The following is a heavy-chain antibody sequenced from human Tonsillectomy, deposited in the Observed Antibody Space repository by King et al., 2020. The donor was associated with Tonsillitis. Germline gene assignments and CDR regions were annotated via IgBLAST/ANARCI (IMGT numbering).Heavy chain of an antibody. CDR1: GFTFSSYA. Sequence: VQLVESGGGLVQPGGSLRLSCAASGFTFSSYAMSWVRQAPGKGLEWVSGFNGYGGSTNYADSVKGRLTIPRDSAKNTLYLQMNSLRAEDTAVYYCAKERALGTFDIWGQGTMVTVSS. V-gene: IGHV3-23*04. CDR3: AKERALGTFDI. D-gene: IGHD2-15*01. CDR2: FNGYGGST. J-gene: IGHJ3*02.